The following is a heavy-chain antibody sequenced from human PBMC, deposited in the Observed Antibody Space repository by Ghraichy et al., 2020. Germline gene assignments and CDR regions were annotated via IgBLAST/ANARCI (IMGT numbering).Heavy chain of an antibody. CDR3: ARFVVPAVRPDYFDH. Sequence: SQTLSLTCVFYGGSFSGYYWSWIRQPPGKGLEWIGEINHNGSTNYNPSLKRRVTISVDTSKNQFSLKLSSVTAADTAVYYCARFVVPAVRPDYFDHWGQGTLVTVSS. D-gene: IGHD6-6*01. J-gene: IGHJ4*02. V-gene: IGHV4-34*01. CDR2: INHNGST. CDR1: GGSFSGYY.